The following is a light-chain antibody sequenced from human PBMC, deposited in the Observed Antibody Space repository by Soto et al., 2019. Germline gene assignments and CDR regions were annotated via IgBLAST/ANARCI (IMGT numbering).Light chain of an antibody. CDR3: QHHHRTSPWT. CDR2: DAS. Sequence: DIQMTQSPSTLSASVGDRVTITCRASQSISSWLAWYQQKPGKAPKLLIYDASSLESGVPSRFSGSGSGTDFTLTISSLQAEDVATYYCQHHHRTSPWTFGQGTKVDIK. J-gene: IGKJ1*01. V-gene: IGKV1-5*01. CDR1: QSISSW.